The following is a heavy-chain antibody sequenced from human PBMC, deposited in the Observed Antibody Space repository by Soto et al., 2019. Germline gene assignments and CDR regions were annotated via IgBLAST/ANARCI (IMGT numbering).Heavy chain of an antibody. D-gene: IGHD3-10*01. CDR2: IYPGDSDT. Sequence: GESLKISCETSGYNFISFWIAWVRQMPGKGLEWMGLIYPGDSDTTYSPAFQGQVTISVDRSTKTAYLQWSSLKASDTAMYYCARQAYYGSGTYYSDSWGQGTLVTVSS. CDR3: ARQAYYGSGTYYSDS. J-gene: IGHJ4*02. V-gene: IGHV5-51*01. CDR1: GYNFISFW.